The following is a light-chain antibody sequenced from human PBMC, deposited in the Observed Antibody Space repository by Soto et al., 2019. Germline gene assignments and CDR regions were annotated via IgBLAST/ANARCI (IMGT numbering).Light chain of an antibody. CDR3: QQYNGYPWT. CDR2: KAS. V-gene: IGKV1-5*03. Sequence: DIQVTQSPSTLSASVGDRVTITCRASQSLNDWLAWYQQKPGKAPKLLIYKASGFESGVPSRFSGSGSGTEFTLTISSLQPDDFATYYCQQYNGYPWTFGQGTKVEIK. J-gene: IGKJ1*01. CDR1: QSLNDW.